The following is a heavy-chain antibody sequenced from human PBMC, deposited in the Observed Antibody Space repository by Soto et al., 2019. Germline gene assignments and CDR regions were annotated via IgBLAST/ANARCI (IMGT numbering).Heavy chain of an antibody. CDR3: ARGPGGFGDFSLDS. D-gene: IGHD3-10*01. Sequence: QVQLQESGPGLVKPSETLSLSCGVSGGPISQYYWSWIRQPAGKGLEWIGRIYSGGSTNYNPSLESRVTMSVDTSKNRSSRKLSSVAAADTAVYCCARGPGGFGDFSLDSGGQGPLVPFPS. CDR2: IYSGGST. V-gene: IGHV4-4*07. CDR1: GGPISQYY. J-gene: IGHJ4*02.